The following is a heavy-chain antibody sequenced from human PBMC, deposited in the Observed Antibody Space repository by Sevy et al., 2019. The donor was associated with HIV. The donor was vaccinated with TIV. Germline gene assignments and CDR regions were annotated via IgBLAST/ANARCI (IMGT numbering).Heavy chain of an antibody. CDR2: ISHDGINE. CDR1: GFTFRTYS. Sequence: GGSLRLSCAASGFTFRTYSMNWVRQAPGKGLDWVALISHDGINEYYADSVKGRFTISRDNSKNMVYLEMNSLRNEDTAIYFCANAYSGSYSHSYLYALDVWGQGTTVTVSS. J-gene: IGHJ6*02. V-gene: IGHV3-30*18. D-gene: IGHD1-26*01. CDR3: ANAYSGSYSHSYLYALDV.